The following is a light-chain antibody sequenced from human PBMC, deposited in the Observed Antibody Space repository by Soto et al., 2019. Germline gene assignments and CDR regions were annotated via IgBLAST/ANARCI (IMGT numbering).Light chain of an antibody. V-gene: IGKV3-20*01. Sequence: VLLTQSPGTLSLSPGERATLSCRASQSVSSSYLAWYQQKPGQAPRLLIYGASSRATGIPDRFSGSGSGTDFTLTISRLEPEDFAVYYCQQYGSSRWTFGQGTKVDIK. CDR1: QSVSSSY. CDR2: GAS. J-gene: IGKJ1*01. CDR3: QQYGSSRWT.